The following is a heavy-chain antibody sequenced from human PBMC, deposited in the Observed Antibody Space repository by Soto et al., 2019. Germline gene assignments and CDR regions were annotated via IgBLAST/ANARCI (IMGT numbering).Heavy chain of an antibody. D-gene: IGHD5-12*01. CDR3: ARDVVATRIWGGRRFFFDP. Sequence: PSETLSLTCAVYGGSFSGYYWSWIRQPPGKGLEWIGEINHSGSTNYNPSLKSRVTISVDTSKNQFSLKLSSVTAADTAVYYCARDVVATRIWGGRRFFFDPWGQGTLVTVSS. CDR1: GGSFSGYY. V-gene: IGHV4-34*01. J-gene: IGHJ5*02. CDR2: INHSGST.